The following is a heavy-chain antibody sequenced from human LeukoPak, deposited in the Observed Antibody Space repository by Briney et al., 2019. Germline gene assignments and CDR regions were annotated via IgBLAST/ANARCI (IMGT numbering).Heavy chain of an antibody. D-gene: IGHD6-6*01. J-gene: IGHJ6*03. V-gene: IGHV3-23*01. Sequence: GGSLRLSRATSGFTFSNYAMGWVRQAPGKGLEWVSAVSSSGNSAVYTDSVRGRFTISRDNAKNSLYLQMNSLRAEDTAVYYCARARGKQLPSLYYYYYYMDVWGKGTTVTVSS. CDR2: VSSSGNSA. CDR3: ARARGKQLPSLYYYYYYMDV. CDR1: GFTFSNYA.